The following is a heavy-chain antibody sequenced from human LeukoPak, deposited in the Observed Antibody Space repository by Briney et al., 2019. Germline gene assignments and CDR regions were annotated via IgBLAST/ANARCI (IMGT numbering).Heavy chain of an antibody. V-gene: IGHV3-23*01. D-gene: IGHD3-10*01. CDR3: AKDRYYFDFLDY. Sequence: GGSLRLSCAASGFTFSSYAMSWVRQAPGKGLEWVSAISGSSGGTYYADSVKGRFTISRDNSKNTLYLQMNSLRAEDTAVYYCAKDRYYFDFLDYWGQGTLVTVSS. CDR1: GFTFSSYA. J-gene: IGHJ4*02. CDR2: ISGSSGGT.